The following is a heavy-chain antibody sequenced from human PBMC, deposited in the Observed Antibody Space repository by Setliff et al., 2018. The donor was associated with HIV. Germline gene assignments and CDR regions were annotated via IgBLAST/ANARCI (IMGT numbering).Heavy chain of an antibody. D-gene: IGHD3-3*01. CDR2: NNPSGGST. V-gene: IGHV1-46*01. CDR1: GYTFTSYY. J-gene: IGHJ6*02. Sequence: ASVKVSCKASGYTFTSYYMHWVRQAPGQGLEWMGINNPSGGSTSYAQKFQGRVTMTRDTSTSTVYMELSSLRSEDTAVYYCARERITIFGVVTLGRTDYYYGMDVWGQGTTVTVSS. CDR3: ARERITIFGVVTLGRTDYYYGMDV.